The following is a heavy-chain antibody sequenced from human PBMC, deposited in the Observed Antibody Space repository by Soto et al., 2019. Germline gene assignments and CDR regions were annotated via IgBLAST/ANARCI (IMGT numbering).Heavy chain of an antibody. V-gene: IGHV1-69*06. CDR3: ARDRSETAMISYYYYYGMDV. Sequence: SVKVSCKASGGTFSSYAISWVRQAPGQGLEWMGGIIPIFGTANYAQKFQGRVTITADKSTSTAYMELSSLRSEDTAVYYCARDRSETAMISYYYYYGMDVWGQGTTVTVS. CDR1: GGTFSSYA. D-gene: IGHD5-18*01. J-gene: IGHJ6*02. CDR2: IIPIFGTA.